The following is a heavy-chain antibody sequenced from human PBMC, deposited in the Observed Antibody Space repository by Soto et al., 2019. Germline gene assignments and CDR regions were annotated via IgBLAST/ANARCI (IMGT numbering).Heavy chain of an antibody. CDR3: RGERGDENYSDP. CDR2: IYYSGGT. J-gene: IGHJ5*02. D-gene: IGHD7-27*01. CDR1: GAALSSGGYF. Sequence: SETLSLTCTVSGAALSSGGYFYTWVRRPPGKGLEWLGYIYYSGGTNYNPSLKSRVTISLDKSKSQFSLRLISVTAADTAVYYCRGERGDENYSDPWGKGTLVTVSS. V-gene: IGHV4-61*08.